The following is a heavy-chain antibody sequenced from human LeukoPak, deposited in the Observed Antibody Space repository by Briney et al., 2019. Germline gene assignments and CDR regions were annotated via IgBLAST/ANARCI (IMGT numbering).Heavy chain of an antibody. D-gene: IGHD4-17*01. CDR3: ARSWGGDYALNS. Sequence: SQTLSLTCTVSGGSISSGDYYWSWIRQPPGKGLEWLGYIYYSENTYYNPSLKSRVTMSVDTSKNQFSLKLSSVTAADTAVYYCARSWGGDYALNSWGQGTLVTVSS. V-gene: IGHV4-30-4*01. CDR1: GGSISSGDYY. CDR2: IYYSENT. J-gene: IGHJ4*02.